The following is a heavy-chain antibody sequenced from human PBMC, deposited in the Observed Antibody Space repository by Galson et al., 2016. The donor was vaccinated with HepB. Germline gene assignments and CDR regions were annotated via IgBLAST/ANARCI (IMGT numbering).Heavy chain of an antibody. Sequence: SLRLSCAASGFTFRTSAMSWVRQAPGKGLEWVSGISGSGFSAGYGDSVKGRFVISRDNSRDILFLDLNSLRVGDTAVYFCAKNESNYFASWGHGTLVTVSS. J-gene: IGHJ4*01. CDR2: ISGSGFSA. CDR1: GFTFRTSA. D-gene: IGHD6-6*01. CDR3: AKNESNYFAS. V-gene: IGHV3-23*01.